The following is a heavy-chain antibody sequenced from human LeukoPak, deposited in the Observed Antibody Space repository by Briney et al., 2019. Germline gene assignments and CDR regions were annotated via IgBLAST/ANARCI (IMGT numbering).Heavy chain of an antibody. CDR2: INHSGST. V-gene: IGHV4-39*07. CDR1: GGSISSSSYY. CDR3: ARGHYESNRRIAASAYYYYGMDV. Sequence: PSETLSLTCTVSGGSISSSSYYWGWIRQPPGKGLEWIGEINHSGSTNYNPSLKSRVTISVDTSKNQFSLKLSSVTAADTAVYYCARGHYESNRRIAASAYYYYGMDVWGQGTTVTVSS. J-gene: IGHJ6*02. D-gene: IGHD6-13*01.